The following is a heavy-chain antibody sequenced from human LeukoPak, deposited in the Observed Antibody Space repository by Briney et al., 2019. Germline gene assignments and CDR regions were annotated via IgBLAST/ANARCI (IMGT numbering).Heavy chain of an antibody. CDR1: GFTISSYA. CDR3: AKWRDYYGSGSSNWFDP. D-gene: IGHD3-10*01. Sequence: GGSLRLSCAASGFTISSYAMIWVRQAPGKGLEWVSAISGSGGSTYYADSVKGRFTISRDNSKNTLYLQMNSLRAEDTAVYYCAKWRDYYGSGSSNWFDPWGQGTLVTVSS. J-gene: IGHJ5*02. V-gene: IGHV3-23*01. CDR2: ISGSGGST.